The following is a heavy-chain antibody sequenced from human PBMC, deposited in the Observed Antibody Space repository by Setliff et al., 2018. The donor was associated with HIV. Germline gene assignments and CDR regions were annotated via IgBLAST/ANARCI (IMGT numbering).Heavy chain of an antibody. CDR1: GGSISGYY. Sequence: PSETLSLTCTVSGGSISGYYWGWIRQPPGKGLEWIGYIYTRGSTNYNPSLKSRVTISVDTSKNQFSLKLTSVTAADTAVYYCARRSAGMYANSIDYWGQGTLVTV. J-gene: IGHJ4*02. V-gene: IGHV4-4*09. D-gene: IGHD2-8*01. CDR3: ARRSAGMYANSIDY. CDR2: IYTRGST.